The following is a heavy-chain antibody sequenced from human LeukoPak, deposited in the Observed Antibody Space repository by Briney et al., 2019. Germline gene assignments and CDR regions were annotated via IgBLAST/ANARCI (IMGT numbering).Heavy chain of an antibody. J-gene: IGHJ4*02. CDR1: GFTFSSYS. CDR2: ISSSSSYI. Sequence: GGSLRLSCADSGFTFSSYSMNWVRQAPGKGLEWVSSISSSSSYIYYADSVKGRFTISRDNAKNSLYLQMNSLRAEDTAVYYCARDLVAVAGTVYWGQGTLVTVSS. V-gene: IGHV3-21*01. D-gene: IGHD6-19*01. CDR3: ARDLVAVAGTVY.